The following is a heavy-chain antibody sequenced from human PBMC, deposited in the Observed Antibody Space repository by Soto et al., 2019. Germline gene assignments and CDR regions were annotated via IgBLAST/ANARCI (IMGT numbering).Heavy chain of an antibody. CDR3: AREQFEDGRGHYDH. Sequence: QVQLVESGGGVVQPGGSLRLSCAAAGFDFSTSVIHWVRQAPGKGLEWMAHISYNGNKKHYADSVKGRFTVSRDSSESTLYLQMNSLRAEDTAVYYCAREQFEDGRGHYDHWGQGTLVSVSS. D-gene: IGHD1-26*01. V-gene: IGHV3-30*03. J-gene: IGHJ4*02. CDR1: GFDFSTSV. CDR2: ISYNGNKK.